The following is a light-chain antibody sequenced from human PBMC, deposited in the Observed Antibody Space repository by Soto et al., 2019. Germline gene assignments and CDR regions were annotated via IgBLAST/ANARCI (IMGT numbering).Light chain of an antibody. CDR3: QHYKDYSWT. CDR2: KTS. V-gene: IGKV1-5*03. J-gene: IGKJ1*01. CDR1: QSISLW. Sequence: DIHLTQSPSTLSASVGDRVTITCRASQSISLWVAWYQQKPGKAPNLLLYKTSSIEPGVPSRFSGSGSGTEFTLTISSLQPDDFATYYCQHYKDYSWTFGQGTKVQVK.